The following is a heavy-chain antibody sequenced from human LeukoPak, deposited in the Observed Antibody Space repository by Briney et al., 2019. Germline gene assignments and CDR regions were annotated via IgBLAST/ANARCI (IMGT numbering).Heavy chain of an antibody. D-gene: IGHD2-21*02. Sequence: GGSLRLSCAASGFTFSSYEMNWVRQAPGKGLEWVSYISSSGNTIYYADSVKGRFTISRDNAKNSLYLQMNSLRAEDTALYYCARAEGGPATAIYWGQGTLVTVSS. CDR1: GFTFSSYE. J-gene: IGHJ4*02. CDR2: ISSSGNTI. V-gene: IGHV3-48*03. CDR3: ARAEGGPATAIY.